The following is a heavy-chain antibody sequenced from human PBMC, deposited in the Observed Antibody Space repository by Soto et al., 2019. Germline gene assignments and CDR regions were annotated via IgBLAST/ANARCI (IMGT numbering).Heavy chain of an antibody. CDR3: ARGLDPYDCTNGVCHYYYYMDV. J-gene: IGHJ6*03. CDR1: GFTFSSYS. Sequence: GGSLRLSCAASGFTFSSYSMNWVRQAPGKGLEWVSYISSSSSIIYYADSVKGRFTISRDNAKNSLYLQMNSLRAEDTAVYYCARGLDPYDCTNGVCHYYYYMDVWGKGTTVTVSS. V-gene: IGHV3-48*01. D-gene: IGHD2-8*01. CDR2: ISSSSSII.